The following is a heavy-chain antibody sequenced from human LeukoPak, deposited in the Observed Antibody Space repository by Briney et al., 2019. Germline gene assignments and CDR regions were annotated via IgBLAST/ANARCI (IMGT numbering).Heavy chain of an antibody. CDR3: AREKYCSGGSCLDY. J-gene: IGHJ4*02. Sequence: PSETLSLTCAVYGGSFSGYYWSWIRQPPGKGLEWIGEINHSGSTNYNPSLKSRVTISVDTSKNQFSLKLCSVTAADTAVYYCAREKYCSGGSCLDYWGQGTLVSVSS. CDR1: GGSFSGYY. D-gene: IGHD2-15*01. CDR2: INHSGST. V-gene: IGHV4-34*01.